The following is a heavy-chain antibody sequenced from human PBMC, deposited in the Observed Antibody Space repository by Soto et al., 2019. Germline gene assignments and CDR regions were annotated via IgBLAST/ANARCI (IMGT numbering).Heavy chain of an antibody. J-gene: IGHJ6*03. V-gene: IGHV3-21*01. CDR3: ASEGGAGDCSSTSCYFGHYYYYYYMDV. Sequence: EVQLVESGGGLVKPGGSLRLSCAASGFTFSSYSMNWVRQAPGKGLEWVSSISSSSSYIYYADSVKGRFTISRDNANNSLDRQMNTLRAEDNAVYYCASEGGAGDCSSTSCYFGHYYYYYYMDVWGKGTTVTVSS. CDR1: GFTFSSYS. D-gene: IGHD2-2*01. CDR2: ISSSSSYI.